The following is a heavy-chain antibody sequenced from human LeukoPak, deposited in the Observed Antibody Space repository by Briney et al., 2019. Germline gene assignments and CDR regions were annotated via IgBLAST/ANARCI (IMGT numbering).Heavy chain of an antibody. Sequence: GGSLRLSCAASGFTFSSYAMSWVRQAPGKGLEWVSAISGSGGSTYYADSVKGRFTISRDNSKNTLYLQMNSLRAEDTAVYYCARPTPRIVVAGGDYWGQGTLVTVSS. D-gene: IGHD6-19*01. V-gene: IGHV3-23*01. CDR2: ISGSGGST. CDR3: ARPTPRIVVAGGDY. J-gene: IGHJ4*02. CDR1: GFTFSSYA.